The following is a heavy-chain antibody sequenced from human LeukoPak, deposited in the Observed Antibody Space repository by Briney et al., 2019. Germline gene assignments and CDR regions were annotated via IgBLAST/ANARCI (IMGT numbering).Heavy chain of an antibody. CDR2: INHSGST. CDR1: GGSFSGYY. J-gene: IGHJ5*02. Sequence: SETLPLTCAVYGGSFSGYYWSWIRQPPGKGLEWIGEINHSGSTNYNPSLKSRVTISVDTSKNQFSLKLSSVTAADTAVYYCARGQYCSSTSCFLSWFDPWGQGTLVTVSS. V-gene: IGHV4-34*01. CDR3: ARGQYCSSTSCFLSWFDP. D-gene: IGHD2-2*01.